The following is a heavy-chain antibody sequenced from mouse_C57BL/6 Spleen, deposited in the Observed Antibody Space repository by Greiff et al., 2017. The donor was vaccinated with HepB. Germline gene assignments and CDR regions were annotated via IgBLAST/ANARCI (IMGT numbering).Heavy chain of an antibody. D-gene: IGHD2-12*01. CDR1: GYTFPSYW. Sequence: QVQLQQPRAGRVKPGASVKLCYRASGYTFPSYWMHGVKQRPGQGLEWIGMIHPNSGSTNYNEKFKSKATLTVDKSSSTAYMQLSSLTSEDSAVYYCAGSIIVHRGAMDYWGQGTSSIVSS. CDR3: AGSIIVHRGAMDY. V-gene: IGHV1-64*01. CDR2: IHPNSGST. J-gene: IGHJ4*01.